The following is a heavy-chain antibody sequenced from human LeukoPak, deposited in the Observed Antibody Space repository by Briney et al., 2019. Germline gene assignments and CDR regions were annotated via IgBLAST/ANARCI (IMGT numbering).Heavy chain of an antibody. CDR1: GGSISSSSYY. CDR2: IYYSGST. D-gene: IGHD2-2*01. V-gene: IGHV4-39*07. Sequence: SETLSLTCTVSGGSISSSSYYWGWIRQPPGTGLEWIGSIYYSGSTYYNPSLKSRVTISVDTSKNQFSLKLSSVTAADTAVYYCARGPNIVVVPAARNRPFDYWGQGTLVTVSS. J-gene: IGHJ4*02. CDR3: ARGPNIVVVPAARNRPFDY.